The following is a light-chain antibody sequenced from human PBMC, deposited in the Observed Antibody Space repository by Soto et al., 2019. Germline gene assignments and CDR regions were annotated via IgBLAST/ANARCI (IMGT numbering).Light chain of an antibody. CDR3: CSYAGSSTLGV. CDR1: SSDVGSYNL. CDR2: EGS. V-gene: IGLV2-23*01. J-gene: IGLJ3*02. Sequence: QSALTQPSSVSGSPGQSITISCTGTSSDVGSYNLVSWYQQHPGKVPKLMIYEGSERPSGVSNRFSGSTSGNTASLTISGLQPEDAADYYCCSYAGSSTLGVFGGGTKLTVL.